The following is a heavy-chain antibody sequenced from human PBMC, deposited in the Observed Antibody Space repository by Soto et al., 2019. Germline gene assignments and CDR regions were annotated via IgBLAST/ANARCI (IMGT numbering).Heavy chain of an antibody. Sequence: LSLTCAVSGGSISSSNWWSWVRQPPGKGLEWIGEIYHSGSTNYNPSLKSRGTISVDKSKNQFSLKLSSVTAADTAVYYCARGAVAAIINWFDPWGQGTLVTVSS. CDR3: ARGAVAAIINWFDP. CDR1: GGSISSSNW. J-gene: IGHJ5*02. D-gene: IGHD6-19*01. V-gene: IGHV4-4*02. CDR2: IYHSGST.